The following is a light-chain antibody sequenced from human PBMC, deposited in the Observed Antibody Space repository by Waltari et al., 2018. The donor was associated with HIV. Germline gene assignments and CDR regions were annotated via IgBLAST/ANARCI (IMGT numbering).Light chain of an antibody. CDR3: SSYTRSSTYV. CDR1: SRDVFNYNY. Sequence: QSTLTQPVSVSGSPGQSITISCPGTSRDVFNYNYVSWYQQHPERAPKLMIYEVSNRPSGVSNRFSGSKSGNTASLTISELQAEDEADYYCSSYTRSSTYVFGTGTKVTVL. V-gene: IGLV2-14*01. J-gene: IGLJ1*01. CDR2: EVS.